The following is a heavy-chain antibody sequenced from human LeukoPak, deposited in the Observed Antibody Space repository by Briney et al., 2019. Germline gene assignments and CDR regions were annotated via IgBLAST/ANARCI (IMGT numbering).Heavy chain of an antibody. V-gene: IGHV4-39*02. Sequence: SETLSLTCTVSGGSISSRTYYWGWIRQPPGKGLEWIGSIFYSGSSYYNPSLKSRVTISVNTSKNHFSLKLTSVTAADTAVYYCARDSGSYSFDCWGQGTLVTVSS. CDR2: IFYSGSS. CDR3: ARDSGSYSFDC. CDR1: GGSISSRTYY. D-gene: IGHD1-26*01. J-gene: IGHJ4*02.